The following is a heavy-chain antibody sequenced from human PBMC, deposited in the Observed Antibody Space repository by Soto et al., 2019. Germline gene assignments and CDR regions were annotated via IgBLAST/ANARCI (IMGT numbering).Heavy chain of an antibody. CDR2: IIPIFGTA. Sequence: ASVKVSCKASGGTFSSYAISWVRQAPGQGLEWMGGIIPIFGTANYAQKFQGRVTITADESTSTVYMELSSLRSEDTAVYYCAREYSSSARWFDPWGQGTLVTVSS. V-gene: IGHV1-69*13. D-gene: IGHD6-6*01. CDR1: GGTFSSYA. J-gene: IGHJ5*02. CDR3: AREYSSSARWFDP.